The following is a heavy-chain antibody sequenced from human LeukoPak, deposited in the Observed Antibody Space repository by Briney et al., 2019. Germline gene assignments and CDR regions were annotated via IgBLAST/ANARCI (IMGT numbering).Heavy chain of an antibody. D-gene: IGHD5-18*01. CDR1: GFTFDDYA. Sequence: GGPPRLSCAASGFTFDDYAMHWVRQAPGKGLEWVSLISGEGGSTYYADSVKGRFTISRDNSKNSLYLQMNSLRTEDTALYYCAKSSGTAMVRGYFDYWGQGTLVTVSS. V-gene: IGHV3-43*02. CDR3: AKSSGTAMVRGYFDY. J-gene: IGHJ4*02. CDR2: ISGEGGST.